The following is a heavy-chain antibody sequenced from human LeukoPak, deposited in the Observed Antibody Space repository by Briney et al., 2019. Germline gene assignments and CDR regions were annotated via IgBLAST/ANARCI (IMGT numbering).Heavy chain of an antibody. J-gene: IGHJ4*02. CDR1: GGSISSYY. V-gene: IGHV4-59*08. CDR3: ARHLPGIAAAGRPYYFDY. CDR2: IYYSGST. D-gene: IGHD6-13*01. Sequence: SETLSLTCTVSGGSISSYYWSWIRQPPGKGLEWIGYIYYSGSTNYNPSLKSRVTISVDTSKNQFSLKLSSVTAADTAVYYRARHLPGIAAAGRPYYFDYWGQGTLVTVSS.